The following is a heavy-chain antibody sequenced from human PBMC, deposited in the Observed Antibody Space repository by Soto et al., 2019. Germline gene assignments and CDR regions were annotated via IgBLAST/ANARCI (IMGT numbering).Heavy chain of an antibody. V-gene: IGHV3-30-3*01. CDR3: AREYYDILTGRYYYYGMDV. J-gene: IGHJ6*02. D-gene: IGHD3-9*01. CDR1: GFTFSSYA. CDR2: ISYDGSNK. Sequence: GGSLRLSCAASGFTFSSYAMHWVRQAPGKGLEWVAVISYDGSNKYYADSVKGRFTISRDNSRNTLYLQMNSLRAEDTAVYYCAREYYDILTGRYYYYGMDVWGQGTTVTVSS.